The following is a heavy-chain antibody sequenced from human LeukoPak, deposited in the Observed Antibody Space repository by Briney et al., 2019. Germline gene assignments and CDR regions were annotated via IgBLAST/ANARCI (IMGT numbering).Heavy chain of an antibody. V-gene: IGHV5-51*01. D-gene: IGHD3-3*01. CDR3: AIVYYDYWSGYSRETLDI. Sequence: GESLKISCKGSGYSFTSYWIGWVRQMPGKGLEWMGIIYPGDSDTRYSPSFQGQVTISADKSINTAYLQWSNLKASDTAMYYCAIVYYDYWSGYSRETLDIWGQGTMVTVS. CDR2: IYPGDSDT. CDR1: GYSFTSYW. J-gene: IGHJ3*02.